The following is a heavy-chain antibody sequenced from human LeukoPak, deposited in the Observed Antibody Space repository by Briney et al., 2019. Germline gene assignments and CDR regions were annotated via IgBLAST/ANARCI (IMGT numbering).Heavy chain of an antibody. CDR2: IYSGGGT. CDR3: AREGVAYCSGGSCFDY. Sequence: GGSLRLSCAASGFTFSTYAMSWVRQAPGKGLEWVSVIYSGGGTYYADSVKGRFTISRDNSKNTLYLQMNSLRAEDTAVYYCAREGVAYCSGGSCFDYWGQGTLVTVSS. CDR1: GFTFSTYA. D-gene: IGHD2-15*01. J-gene: IGHJ4*02. V-gene: IGHV3-66*01.